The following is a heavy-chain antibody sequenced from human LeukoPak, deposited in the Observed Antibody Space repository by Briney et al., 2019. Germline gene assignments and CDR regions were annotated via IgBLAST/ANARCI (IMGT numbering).Heavy chain of an antibody. Sequence: SETLSLTCTVSGDSISSSSYYWGWIRQPPGKGLEWIGSIYYSGSTYYNPSLKSRVTISVDRSKNQFSLKLSSVTAADTAVYYCASHSGSRNFDYWGQGTLVTVSS. J-gene: IGHJ4*02. CDR1: GDSISSSSYY. V-gene: IGHV4-39*07. D-gene: IGHD1-26*01. CDR2: IYYSGST. CDR3: ASHSGSRNFDY.